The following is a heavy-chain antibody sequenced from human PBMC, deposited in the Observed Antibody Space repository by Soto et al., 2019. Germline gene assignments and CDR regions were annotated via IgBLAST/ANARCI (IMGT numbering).Heavy chain of an antibody. CDR3: ALRGHCSGDSCYSA. V-gene: IGHV2-5*01. J-gene: IGHJ5*02. CDR2: IYWHDET. D-gene: IGHD2-15*01. Sequence: QITLKESGPTLVKPTQTLTLTCTFSGFSLSTSGVGVGWIRQPPGKALEWLALIYWHDETRYSPSLKNRLTITKDTSKNPVALTMTNMGPVDTATYYCALRGHCSGDSCYSAWGQGTLVTVSS. CDR1: GFSLSTSGVG.